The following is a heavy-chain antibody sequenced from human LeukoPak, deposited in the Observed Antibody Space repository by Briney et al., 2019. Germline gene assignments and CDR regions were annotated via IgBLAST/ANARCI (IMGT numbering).Heavy chain of an antibody. J-gene: IGHJ4*02. D-gene: IGHD4-11*01. CDR1: GDSMTRGGYY. CDR2: IYHSGTT. V-gene: IGHV4-31*03. Sequence: SETLSLTCTVSGDSMTRGGYYWSWVRQHPGKGLEWIGFIYHSGTTFCNPSLEGRAAISVDTSQNQFSLKLTSVTAADTAVYYCARAVDYRNYFDYWGQGTLVTVSS. CDR3: ARAVDYRNYFDY.